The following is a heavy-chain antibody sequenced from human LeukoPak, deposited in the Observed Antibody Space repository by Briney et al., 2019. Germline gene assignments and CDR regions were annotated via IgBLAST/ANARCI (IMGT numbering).Heavy chain of an antibody. CDR3: AREMGPTGTLAAFDI. Sequence: SGGSLRLSCAGSGLTCRSYALSWLRQAPGKGLEWVSAISGSGGSAYYVDSVKGRFTISRDNSKNTLYLQMNSLRAEDTAVYYCAREMGPTGTLAAFDIWGQGTMVTVSS. CDR2: ISGSGGSA. J-gene: IGHJ3*02. V-gene: IGHV3-23*01. D-gene: IGHD1-1*01. CDR1: GLTCRSYA.